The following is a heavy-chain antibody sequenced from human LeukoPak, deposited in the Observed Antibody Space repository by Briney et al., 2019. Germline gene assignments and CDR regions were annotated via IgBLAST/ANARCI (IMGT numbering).Heavy chain of an antibody. V-gene: IGHV3-48*01. CDR2: ISWSSSTI. CDR3: ARAGCGWVLTPCDAFDI. CDR1: GFSFSSYS. J-gene: IGHJ3*02. Sequence: GGSLRLSCAASGFSFSSYSMNWVRQAPGKGLEWVSYISWSSSTIHYADSVKGRFTISRDNAKNSLYLQMNSLRAEDTAVYYCARAGCGWVLTPCDAFDIWGQGTMVTVSS. D-gene: IGHD2-15*01.